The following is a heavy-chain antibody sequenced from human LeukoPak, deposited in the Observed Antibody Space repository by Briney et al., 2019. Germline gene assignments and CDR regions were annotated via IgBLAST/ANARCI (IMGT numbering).Heavy chain of an antibody. D-gene: IGHD2-2*01. Sequence: PSETLSLTCTVSGGSISSYYWSWIRQPPGKGLEWIGYIYYSGSTNYNPSLKSRVTISVDTSKNQFSLNLTSVTAADTAVYYCGRDGGRTSSDAVEIWGQGTMVVVSS. J-gene: IGHJ3*02. CDR2: IYYSGST. CDR3: GRDGGRTSSDAVEI. CDR1: GGSISSYY. V-gene: IGHV4-59*12.